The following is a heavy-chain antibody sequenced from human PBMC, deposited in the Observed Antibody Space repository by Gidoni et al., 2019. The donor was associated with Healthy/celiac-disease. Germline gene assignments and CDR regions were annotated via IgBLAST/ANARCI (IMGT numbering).Heavy chain of an antibody. CDR3: AKDPTGLGGPPGDY. V-gene: IGHV3-30*18. CDR1: GFTFSSYG. D-gene: IGHD6-6*01. Sequence: QVQLVESGGGVVQPGRSLRLSCAASGFTFSSYGMHWVRQAPGKGLEWVAVISYDGSNKYYADSVKGRFTISRDNSKNTLYLQMNSLRAEDTAVYYCAKDPTGLGGPPGDYWGQGTLVTVSS. CDR2: ISYDGSNK. J-gene: IGHJ4*02.